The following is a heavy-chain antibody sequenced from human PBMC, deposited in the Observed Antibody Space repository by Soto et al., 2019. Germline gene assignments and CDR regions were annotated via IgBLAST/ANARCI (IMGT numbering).Heavy chain of an antibody. CDR3: GRGVTH. CDR1: GGSISSGGYY. J-gene: IGHJ4*02. Sequence: QVQLQESGPGLVKPSQTLSLTCTVSGGSISSGGYYWSWIRQHPGKGLEWIGYIYYSGSTYYNPSLRMRFPISVDPSKNHFPLRLSSVPPADRAVFSCGRGVTHWAKGPLAPFSS. CDR2: IYYSGST. D-gene: IGHD2-21*02. V-gene: IGHV4-31*03.